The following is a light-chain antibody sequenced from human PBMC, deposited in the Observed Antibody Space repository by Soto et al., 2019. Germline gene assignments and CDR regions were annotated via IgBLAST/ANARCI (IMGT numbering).Light chain of an antibody. Sequence: QSALTQPASVSGSPGQSVTISCTGTTSDVGGYHYVSWYQHHPGKAPKLMIYEISTRPSGVSDRFSGSKSGNTASLTISGLQAEDEADYYCSSYTSSSPLVFGTGTKVTVL. CDR1: TSDVGGYHY. V-gene: IGLV2-14*01. CDR2: EIS. CDR3: SSYTSSSPLV. J-gene: IGLJ1*01.